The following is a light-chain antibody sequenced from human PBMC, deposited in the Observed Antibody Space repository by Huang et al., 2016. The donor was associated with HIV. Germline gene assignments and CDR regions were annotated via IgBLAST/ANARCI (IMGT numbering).Light chain of an antibody. CDR1: QSVSGF. CDR2: DAS. V-gene: IGKV3-11*01. CDR3: QHRGNWPPSYT. J-gene: IGKJ2*01. Sequence: DIVLTQSPATLSLSPGERATLSCRASQSVSGFLGWYQQKPGQAPRLLIYDASPRASGIPARFSGSGSGTDFTRTISSLVPEDFAVYYCQHRGNWPPSYTFGQGTKLEIK.